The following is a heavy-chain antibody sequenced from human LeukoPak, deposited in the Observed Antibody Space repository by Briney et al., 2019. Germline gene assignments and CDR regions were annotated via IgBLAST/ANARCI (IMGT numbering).Heavy chain of an antibody. D-gene: IGHD3-16*01. CDR1: GFTFDDYG. CDR2: INWNGGST. V-gene: IGHV3-20*04. CDR3: ARVWGAEGYDAFDI. Sequence: PGGSLRLSCAASGFTFDDYGMSWVRQAPGKGLEWVSGINWNGGSTGYADSVKGRFTISRDNAKNSLYLQMNSLRAEDTALYYCARVWGAEGYDAFDIWGQGTMVTVSS. J-gene: IGHJ3*02.